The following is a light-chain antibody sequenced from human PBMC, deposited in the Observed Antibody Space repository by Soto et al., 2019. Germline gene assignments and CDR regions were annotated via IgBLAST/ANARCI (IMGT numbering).Light chain of an antibody. CDR2: DAS. CDR3: QQWYRIRPP. V-gene: IGKV1-39*01. J-gene: IGKJ4*01. CDR1: QSVGRH. Sequence: DIQMTQSPSSLSASVGDRVTITCRTSQSVGRHLNWYQQKPGKAPKLVMYDASSLESGVPSRFSGSGSGTDFTLTHNSLQPQGFGAYFCQQWYRIRPPLGGGTIVEI.